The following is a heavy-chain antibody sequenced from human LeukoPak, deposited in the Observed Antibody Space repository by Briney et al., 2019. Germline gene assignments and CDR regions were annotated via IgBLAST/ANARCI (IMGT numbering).Heavy chain of an antibody. J-gene: IGHJ3*02. CDR3: ATDGSSWTGGAFDI. Sequence: SETLSLTCTVSGGSISSSSYYWGWIRQPPGKGLDWIGSIYYSGRTYYNPSLKSRVTISVDTSKNQFSLTLSSVTAADTAVYYCATDGSSWTGGAFDIWGQGTMVTVS. V-gene: IGHV4-39*01. CDR1: GGSISSSSYY. D-gene: IGHD6-13*01. CDR2: IYYSGRT.